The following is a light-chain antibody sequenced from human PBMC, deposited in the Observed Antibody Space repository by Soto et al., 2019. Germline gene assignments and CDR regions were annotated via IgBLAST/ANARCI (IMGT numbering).Light chain of an antibody. Sequence: EIVLTQSPGTLSLSPGERATLSCSASQSVINSYLAWYQHKAGQAPRLLIYGASSRATGIPDKFSGSGSGTDFTLTISRLEPEDFAVYYCQQYGISPWTFGQGTKVEIK. CDR3: QQYGISPWT. V-gene: IGKV3-20*01. CDR1: QSVINSY. J-gene: IGKJ1*01. CDR2: GAS.